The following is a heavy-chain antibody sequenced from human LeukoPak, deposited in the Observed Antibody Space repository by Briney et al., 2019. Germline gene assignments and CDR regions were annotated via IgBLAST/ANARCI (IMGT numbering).Heavy chain of an antibody. Sequence: GGSLRLSCAASGFTFSSYGMHWVRQAPGKGLEWVAVISYDGSNKYYADSVKGRFTISRDNSKNTLYLQMNSLRAEDTAVYYCTKHAFGLVTYTFDYCGQGTLVTVSS. CDR3: TKHAFGLVTYTFDY. CDR1: GFTFSSYG. D-gene: IGHD2-21*02. V-gene: IGHV3-30*18. CDR2: ISYDGSNK. J-gene: IGHJ4*02.